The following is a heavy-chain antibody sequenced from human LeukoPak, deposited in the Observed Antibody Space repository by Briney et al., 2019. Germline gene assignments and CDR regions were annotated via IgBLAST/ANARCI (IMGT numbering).Heavy chain of an antibody. CDR3: ARLSANFGYYYDVFDI. Sequence: PSETLSLTCSVSGGSISSSSHYWGWIRQPPGKGLEWIGSIYYSGTTYYNPSLKSRVTISVDTSKNQLSLKLSSVTAADTALFYCARLSANFGYYYDVFDIWGQGTMVTVSS. D-gene: IGHD3-22*01. CDR2: IYYSGTT. J-gene: IGHJ3*02. CDR1: GGSISSSSHY. V-gene: IGHV4-39*07.